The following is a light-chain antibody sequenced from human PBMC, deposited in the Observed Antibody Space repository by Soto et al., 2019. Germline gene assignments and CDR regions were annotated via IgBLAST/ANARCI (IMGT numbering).Light chain of an antibody. CDR2: GAS. CDR3: QQRSNWPPT. CDR1: QSVYTNY. J-gene: IGKJ4*01. V-gene: IGKV3D-20*02. Sequence: EIVLTQSPGTLSLSPGERATLSCRASQSVYTNYLAWYQQISGQAPRLLIYGASRRATGIPDRFSGSGSGTDFTLTISRLEPEDFAVYYCQQRSNWPPTFGGGTKVEIK.